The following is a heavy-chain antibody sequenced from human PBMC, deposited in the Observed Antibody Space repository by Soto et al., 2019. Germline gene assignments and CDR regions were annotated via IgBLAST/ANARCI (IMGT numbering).Heavy chain of an antibody. Sequence: SETLSLTCTVSGGSISSISYYWGWIRQPPGKGLEWIGSIYYSGSTYYNPSLKSRVTISVDTSKNQFSLKLSSVTAADTAVYYCARVSTSLGFGEFSHGYMDVWGKGTTVTGSS. CDR2: IYYSGST. D-gene: IGHD3-10*01. CDR1: GGSISSISYY. J-gene: IGHJ6*03. CDR3: ARVSTSLGFGEFSHGYMDV. V-gene: IGHV4-39*01.